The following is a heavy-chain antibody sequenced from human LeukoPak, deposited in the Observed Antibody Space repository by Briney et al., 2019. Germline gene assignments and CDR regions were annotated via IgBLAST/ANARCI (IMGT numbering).Heavy chain of an antibody. D-gene: IGHD3-10*01. CDR1: GFTFSTYA. Sequence: GGSLRLSCAASGFTFSTYAMIWVRQAPGKGLEWVSAISGTGDTTYYADSVKGRFTISRDNSKNTLCLQMNSLRADDTAVYYCAKRPRGNYLDPFDYWGQGTLVTVSS. J-gene: IGHJ4*02. CDR3: AKRPRGNYLDPFDY. CDR2: ISGTGDTT. V-gene: IGHV3-23*01.